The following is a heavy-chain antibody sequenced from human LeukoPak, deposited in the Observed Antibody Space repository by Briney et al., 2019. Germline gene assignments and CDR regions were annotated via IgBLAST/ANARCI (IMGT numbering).Heavy chain of an antibody. CDR2: VNGGGGTT. CDR3: AKRGGSRIYALDY. V-gene: IGHV3-23*01. CDR1: GFTFSSYG. J-gene: IGHJ4*02. Sequence: GGSLRLSCAASGFTFSSYGMNWVRQAPGTGLEWVSGVNGGGGTTNYADSVKGRFSISRDNSKNTLYLQMNSLRGEDTAVYYCAKRGGSRIYALDYWGQGTLVTV. D-gene: IGHD3-10*01.